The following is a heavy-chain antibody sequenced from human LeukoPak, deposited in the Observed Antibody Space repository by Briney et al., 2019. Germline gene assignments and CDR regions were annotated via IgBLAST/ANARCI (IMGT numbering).Heavy chain of an antibody. CDR3: ATNSDYRFEY. V-gene: IGHV3-7*01. Sequence: PGGSLRLPCAASRFTFSSYWMSWVRQAPGRGLECVANIEKDGSKKNYVDSVKGRFTISRDNAKNSLFLQMNSLRDEDTAVYYCATNSDYRFEYWGQGTLVTVSS. D-gene: IGHD3-22*01. CDR2: IEKDGSKK. J-gene: IGHJ4*02. CDR1: RFTFSSYW.